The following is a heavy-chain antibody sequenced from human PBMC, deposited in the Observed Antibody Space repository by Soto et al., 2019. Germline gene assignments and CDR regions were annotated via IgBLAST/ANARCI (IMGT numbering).Heavy chain of an antibody. J-gene: IGHJ4*02. D-gene: IGHD3-22*01. CDR3: AREDYYDSSGVFEY. Sequence: ASVKVSCKASGYSFTNYGFSWVRQAPGQGLEWMGWISGYNGNTKYAQKFQGRVTMTTDTSTSTAHMELRSLRSDDTAVYYCAREDYYDSSGVFEYWGQGTLVTVSS. CDR1: GYSFTNYG. CDR2: ISGYNGNT. V-gene: IGHV1-18*01.